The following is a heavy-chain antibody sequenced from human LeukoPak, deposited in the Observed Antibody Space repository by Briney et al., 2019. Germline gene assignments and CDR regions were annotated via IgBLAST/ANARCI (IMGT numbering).Heavy chain of an antibody. CDR3: ARDYRSSGWYLAFDI. Sequence: PSQTLSLTCTVSGGSISSGGYYWSWIRQHPGKGLEWIGYIYYSGSTYYNPSLKSRVTISVDTSKNQFSLKLSSVTAADTAVYYCARDYRSSGWYLAFDIWGQGTMVTVSS. CDR1: GGSISSGGYY. J-gene: IGHJ3*02. CDR2: IYYSGST. D-gene: IGHD6-19*01. V-gene: IGHV4-31*03.